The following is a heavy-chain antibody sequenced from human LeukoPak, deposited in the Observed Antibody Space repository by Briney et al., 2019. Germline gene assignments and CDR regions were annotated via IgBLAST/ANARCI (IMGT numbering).Heavy chain of an antibody. V-gene: IGHV3-23*01. CDR3: AKPGSSGWTGGYFDY. CDR2: ISGSGGST. J-gene: IGHJ4*02. D-gene: IGHD6-19*01. Sequence: GGSLRLSCAASGFTFRSYGMNWVRQAPGKGLEWVSAISGSGGSTYYADSAKGRFTISRDNSKNTLYLQMNSLRAEDTAVYYCAKPGSSGWTGGYFDYWGQGTLVTVSS. CDR1: GFTFRSYG.